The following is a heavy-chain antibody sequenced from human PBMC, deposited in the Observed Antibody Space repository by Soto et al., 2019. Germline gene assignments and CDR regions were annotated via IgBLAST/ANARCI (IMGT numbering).Heavy chain of an antibody. V-gene: IGHV4-34*01. CDR1: GGSFSGYY. Sequence: SETLSLTCAVYGGSFSGYYWSWIRQTPGKGLEWIGEINHSGSTNYNPSLKSRVTISVDTSKNHFSLKLSSVTAADTAVYYCARGLGIWGSYRRPYFDYWGQGTLVTVSS. J-gene: IGHJ4*02. CDR2: INHSGST. D-gene: IGHD3-16*02. CDR3: ARGLGIWGSYRRPYFDY.